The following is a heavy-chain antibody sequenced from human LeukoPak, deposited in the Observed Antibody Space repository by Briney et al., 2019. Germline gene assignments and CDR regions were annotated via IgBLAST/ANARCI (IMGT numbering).Heavy chain of an antibody. CDR3: ARDRLLNAFDI. V-gene: IGHV1-69*04. D-gene: IGHD6-25*01. CDR1: GGTFSSYA. J-gene: IGHJ3*02. Sequence: SVKVSCKASGGTFSSYAISWVRQAPGQGLEWMGRIIPILGIANYAQKFQGRVTITADESTSTAYMELSSLRSEDTAVYYCARDRLLNAFDIWGQGTMVTVSS. CDR2: IIPILGIA.